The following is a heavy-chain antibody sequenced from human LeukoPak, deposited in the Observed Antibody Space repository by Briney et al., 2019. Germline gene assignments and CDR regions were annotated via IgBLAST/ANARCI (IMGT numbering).Heavy chain of an antibody. CDR2: IYYSGTT. J-gene: IGHJ1*01. Sequence: SETLSLTCTVSGGSISGYYCSWIRQPPGKGLEYIGFIYYSGTTKYNPSLKSRVSISVDTSKNQFSMQLTSVPDADTALYFCARGDRALSTVNGVWGRGTLVTVSS. V-gene: IGHV4-59*13. D-gene: IGHD2-8*01. CDR1: GGSISGYY. CDR3: ARGDRALSTVNGV.